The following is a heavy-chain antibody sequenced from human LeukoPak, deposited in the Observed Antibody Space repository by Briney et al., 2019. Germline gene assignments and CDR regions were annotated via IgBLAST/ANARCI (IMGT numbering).Heavy chain of an antibody. Sequence: SETLSLTCAVYGGSFSGYYWSWIRQPPGKGLEWIGEINHSGSTNYNPSLKSRVTISVDTSKNQFSLKLSSVTAADRAVYYCAAWGYYDFWSGYSPFFDYWGQGTLVTVSS. CDR1: GGSFSGYY. CDR3: AAWGYYDFWSGYSPFFDY. J-gene: IGHJ4*02. D-gene: IGHD3-3*01. V-gene: IGHV4-34*01. CDR2: INHSGST.